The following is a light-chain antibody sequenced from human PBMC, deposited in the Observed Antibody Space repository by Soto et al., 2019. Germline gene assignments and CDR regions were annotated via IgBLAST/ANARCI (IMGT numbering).Light chain of an antibody. J-gene: IGKJ4*01. Sequence: EIVLTQSPATLSLSPGERATLSCRASQSVNTFLAWYQQKPGQAPRLLISDASNRATGIPARFSGSGSGTDFTLTISSLEPEDFAVYYCQQRFNWPGLTFGGVTKVEIK. V-gene: IGKV3-11*01. CDR1: QSVNTF. CDR2: DAS. CDR3: QQRFNWPGLT.